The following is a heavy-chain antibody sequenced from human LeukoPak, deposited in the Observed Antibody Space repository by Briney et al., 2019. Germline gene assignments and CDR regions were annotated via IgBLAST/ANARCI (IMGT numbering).Heavy chain of an antibody. CDR3: ARDAAPGQRWLQFFDY. J-gene: IGHJ4*02. CDR1: GYTFTGYY. CDR2: INPNSGGT. D-gene: IGHD5-24*01. V-gene: IGHV1-2*02. Sequence: GASVKVSCKASGYTFTGYYMHWVRQAPGQGLEWMGWINPNSGGTNYAQKFQGRVTMTRDTSISTAYMELSRLRSDDTAVYYCARDAAPGQRWLQFFDYWGQGTLVTVSS.